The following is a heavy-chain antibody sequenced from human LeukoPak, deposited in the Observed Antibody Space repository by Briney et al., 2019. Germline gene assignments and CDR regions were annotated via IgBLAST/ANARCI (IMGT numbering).Heavy chain of an antibody. V-gene: IGHV3-30*02. CDR2: IRYDGSNK. J-gene: IGHJ3*02. Sequence: GGSLRLSCAASGFTFSSYGMHWVRQAPGKGLEWVAVIRYDGSNKYYADSVKGRFTISRDNSKNTLYLQMNSLRAEDTAVYYCAKDRESLVPAAISAFDIWGQGTMVTVSS. CDR1: GFTFSSYG. D-gene: IGHD2-2*01. CDR3: AKDRESLVPAAISAFDI.